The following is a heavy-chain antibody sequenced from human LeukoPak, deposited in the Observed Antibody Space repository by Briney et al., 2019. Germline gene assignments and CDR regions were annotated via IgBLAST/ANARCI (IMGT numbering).Heavy chain of an antibody. CDR3: ARHADDSPSHFDY. Sequence: SETLSLTCTVSGGSISSSSYYWGWIRQPPGKGLEWIGSIYYSGSTYYNPSLKSRVTISVDTSKNQFSLKLNSVTAADTAVYYCARHADDSPSHFDYWGQGTLVTVSS. CDR2: IYYSGST. J-gene: IGHJ4*02. D-gene: IGHD1-1*01. CDR1: GGSISSSSYY. V-gene: IGHV4-39*01.